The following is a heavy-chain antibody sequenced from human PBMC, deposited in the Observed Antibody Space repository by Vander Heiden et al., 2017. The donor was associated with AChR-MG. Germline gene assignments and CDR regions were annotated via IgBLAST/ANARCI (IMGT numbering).Heavy chain of an antibody. D-gene: IGHD6-13*01. CDR1: GFTFSSYA. Sequence: EVQLVASGGGLVQPEGSLRLSCSASGFTFSSYAMHWVRQAPGKGLEYVSAISSNGGSTYYADSVKGRFTISRDNSENTLYLQMSSLRAEDTAVYYCVKPYSSSWYGGGFVLYFDYWGQGTLVTVSS. V-gene: IGHV3-64D*06. CDR2: ISSNGGST. J-gene: IGHJ4*02. CDR3: VKPYSSSWYGGGFVLYFDY.